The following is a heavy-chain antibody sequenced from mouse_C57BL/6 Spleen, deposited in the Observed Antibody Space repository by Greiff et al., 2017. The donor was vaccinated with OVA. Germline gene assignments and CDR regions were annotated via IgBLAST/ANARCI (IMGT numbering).Heavy chain of an antibody. Sequence: EVMLVESGEGLVKPGGSLKLSCAASGFTFSSYAMSWVRQTPEKRLEWVAYISSGGGYIYYEDTVKGRFTISRDNARHTLYLQMSSLKSEDTASYYCTSAGAYCLNYVGAMDYWGQGTSVTVSS. V-gene: IGHV5-9-1*02. CDR1: GFTFSSYA. D-gene: IGHD1-1*01. J-gene: IGHJ4*01. CDR3: TSAGAYCLNYVGAMDY. CDR2: ISSGGGYI.